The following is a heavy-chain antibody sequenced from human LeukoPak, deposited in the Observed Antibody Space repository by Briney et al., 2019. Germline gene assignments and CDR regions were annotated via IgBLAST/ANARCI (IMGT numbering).Heavy chain of an antibody. V-gene: IGHV1-69*05. CDR2: IIPMFGT. J-gene: IGHJ4*02. D-gene: IGHD2-21*01. CDR1: GGTFSTYA. Sequence: ASVKVSCKAPGGTFSTYAVSWVRQAPGQGLEWVGGIIPMFGTNYAQKFRGRVTITTDESTSTAYMELSSLRSEDTAVYHCARMSVIGPSQFDFWGQGTLVTVSS. CDR3: ARMSVIGPSQFDF.